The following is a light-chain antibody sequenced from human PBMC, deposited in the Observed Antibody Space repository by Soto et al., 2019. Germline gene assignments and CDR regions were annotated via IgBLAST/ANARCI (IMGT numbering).Light chain of an antibody. V-gene: IGKV1-33*01. CDR1: QDIGNY. Sequence: DIQMTQSPSSLSASVGDRVTIACQANQDIGNYLNWYQQKPGKAPRLLIYDASNLEIGVPSRFSGSGSGTKFTLTIASLQPDDFATYYCQQYETFSGTFGPGTKVDIK. CDR3: QQYETFSGT. J-gene: IGKJ1*01. CDR2: DAS.